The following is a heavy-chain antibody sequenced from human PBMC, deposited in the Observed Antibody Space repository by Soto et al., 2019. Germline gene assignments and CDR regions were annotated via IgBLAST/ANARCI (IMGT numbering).Heavy chain of an antibody. D-gene: IGHD3-3*01. J-gene: IGHJ3*02. CDR3: AKESDFWSGYVWANAFDI. CDR2: ISGSGGST. Sequence: GGSLRLSCAASGFTFSSYAMSWVRQAPGKGLEWVSAISGSGGSTYYADSVKGRFTISRDNSKNTLYLQMNSLRAEDTAVYYCAKESDFWSGYVWANAFDIWGQGTMVTVSS. V-gene: IGHV3-23*01. CDR1: GFTFSSYA.